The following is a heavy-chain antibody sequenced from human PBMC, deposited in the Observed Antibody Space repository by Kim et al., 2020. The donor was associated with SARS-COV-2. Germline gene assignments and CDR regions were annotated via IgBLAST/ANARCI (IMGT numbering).Heavy chain of an antibody. Sequence: GGSLRLSCAASGFTLSPYWMYWVRQAPGKGLVWVSRINTHGSFTSYADSVKGRFTISRDIAKNTLYLQMNSLGVDDTAVYYCARGFCSSTSCDYYFAMDVWGQGTTVTVSS. CDR1: GFTLSPYW. J-gene: IGHJ6*02. CDR3: ARGFCSSTSCDYYFAMDV. V-gene: IGHV3-74*01. CDR2: INTHGSFT. D-gene: IGHD2-2*01.